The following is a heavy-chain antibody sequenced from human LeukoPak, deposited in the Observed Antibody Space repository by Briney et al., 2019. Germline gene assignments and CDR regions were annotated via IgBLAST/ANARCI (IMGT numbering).Heavy chain of an antibody. D-gene: IGHD5-12*01. V-gene: IGHV4-34*01. CDR2: INHSGST. CDR1: GGSFSGYY. Sequence: SETLSLTCAVYGGSFSGYYWSWIRQPPGKGLEWIGEINHSGSTNYNPSLKSRVTISVDMSKNQFSLKLSSVTAADTAVYYCARGRYSGDFDYWGQGTLVTVSS. J-gene: IGHJ4*02. CDR3: ARGRYSGDFDY.